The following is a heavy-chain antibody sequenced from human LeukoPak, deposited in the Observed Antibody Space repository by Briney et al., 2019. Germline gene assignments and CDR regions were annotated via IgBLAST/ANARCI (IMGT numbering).Heavy chain of an antibody. D-gene: IGHD5-18*01. Sequence: ASVKVSCKASGYTFIGHYIHWVRQAPGHGLEWMGWINPNSDGTNYAQKFQGRVTMTRDTSISTAYMELSRLRSDDTAVYYCASPGPYQLWPDYWGQGTLVTVSS. CDR1: GYTFIGHY. V-gene: IGHV1-2*02. J-gene: IGHJ4*02. CDR2: INPNSDGT. CDR3: ASPGPYQLWPDY.